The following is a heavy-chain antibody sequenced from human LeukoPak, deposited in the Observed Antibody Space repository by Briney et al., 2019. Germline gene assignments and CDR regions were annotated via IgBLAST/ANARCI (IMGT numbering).Heavy chain of an antibody. CDR1: GFTFSSYG. Sequence: GRSLRLSCAASGFTFSSYGMHWVRQAPGKGLEWVAVIWYDGSNKYYADSVKGRFTISRDNSKNTLYLQMNSLRAEDTAVYYCATTVTRESDFDYWGQGTLVTVSS. D-gene: IGHD4-17*01. J-gene: IGHJ4*02. CDR2: IWYDGSNK. CDR3: ATTVTRESDFDY. V-gene: IGHV3-33*01.